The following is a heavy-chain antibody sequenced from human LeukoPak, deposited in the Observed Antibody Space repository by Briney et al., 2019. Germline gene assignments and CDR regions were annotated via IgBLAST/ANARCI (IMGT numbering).Heavy chain of an antibody. J-gene: IGHJ6*03. CDR2: ISGSGNSI. V-gene: IGHV3-11*04. CDR1: GFTFSDYY. CDR3: ARQDRNYGRGWQYYHMDV. Sequence: GGSLRLSCAASGFTFSDYYMSWVRQAPGKGLEWVSYISGSGNSIYYADSVKGRFTSSRDNAKNSLYLQMNCLRAEDTAVYYCARQDRNYGRGWQYYHMDVWGKGTTVTVSS. D-gene: IGHD4-11*01.